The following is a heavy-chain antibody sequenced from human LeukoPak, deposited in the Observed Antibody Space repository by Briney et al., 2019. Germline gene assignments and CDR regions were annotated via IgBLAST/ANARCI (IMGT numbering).Heavy chain of an antibody. CDR3: AXXSGYSSGWYYHAFDI. J-gene: IGHJ3*02. Sequence: GESLKISCKGSGYSFTSYWIGWVRQMPGKGLEWMGIIYPGDSDTRYSPSFQGQVTISADKSISTAYLQWSSLKASDTAMYYCAXXSGYSSGWYYHAFDIWGQGTMVTVSS. V-gene: IGHV5-51*01. D-gene: IGHD6-19*01. CDR2: IYPGDSDT. CDR1: GYSFTSYW.